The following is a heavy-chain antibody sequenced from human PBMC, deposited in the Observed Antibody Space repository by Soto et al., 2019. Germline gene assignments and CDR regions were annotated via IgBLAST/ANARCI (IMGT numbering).Heavy chain of an antibody. CDR3: ARGGPPIDY. Sequence: QVQLVQSGAEEKKPGASVKVSFSASGYTLTRDAMHWVRQAPGQRLEWMGWINAGNGNTKYSQKFQGRVTITRDTSASTAYMELSSMRSEDTAVYYCARGGPPIDYWGQGTLVTVSS. V-gene: IGHV1-3*05. CDR2: INAGNGNT. J-gene: IGHJ4*02. CDR1: GYTLTRDA. D-gene: IGHD3-10*01.